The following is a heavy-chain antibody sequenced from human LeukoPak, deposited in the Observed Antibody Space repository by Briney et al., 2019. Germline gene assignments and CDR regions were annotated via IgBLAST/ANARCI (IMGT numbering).Heavy chain of an antibody. Sequence: GGSLRPSCAASGFTFTTYDMQWVRQATGKGLEWVSAIGTTGDTYYPGSVKGRFTISRENAKISLYLQMNSLRAGDTAVYYCARDRCGGHMDVWGKGTTVTISS. V-gene: IGHV3-13*01. CDR2: IGTTGDT. CDR3: ARDRCGGHMDV. CDR1: GFTFTTYD. D-gene: IGHD2-21*01. J-gene: IGHJ6*03.